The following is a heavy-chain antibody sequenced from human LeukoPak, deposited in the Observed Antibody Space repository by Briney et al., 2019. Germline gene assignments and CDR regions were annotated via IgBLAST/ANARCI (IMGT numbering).Heavy chain of an antibody. Sequence: PGGSLRLSCAASGFTVSSNYMSWVRQAPGKGLEWVSVIYSGGSTYYADSVKGRFTISRDNFKNTLYLQMNSLRAEDTAVYYCARGLRSGSYYNLEAGFDYWGQGTLVTVSS. D-gene: IGHD3-10*02. CDR3: ARGLRSGSYYNLEAGFDY. J-gene: IGHJ4*02. CDR2: IYSGGST. CDR1: GFTVSSNY. V-gene: IGHV3-53*01.